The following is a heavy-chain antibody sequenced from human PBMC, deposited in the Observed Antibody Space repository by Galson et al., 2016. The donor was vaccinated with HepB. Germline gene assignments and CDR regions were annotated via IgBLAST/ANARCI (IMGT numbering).Heavy chain of an antibody. Sequence: SLRLSCAASGFVLSNYGMHWVRQAPGKGLEWVAGLSYNGLNQHYPDSLMGRFTVSRDNSKSTMYLQMDSLRPDDTAVYYCTKQVAEGGLGDTWGQGTVVTVSS. CDR3: TKQVAEGGLGDT. D-gene: IGHD2-15*01. CDR2: LSYNGLNQ. V-gene: IGHV3-30*18. J-gene: IGHJ5*02. CDR1: GFVLSNYG.